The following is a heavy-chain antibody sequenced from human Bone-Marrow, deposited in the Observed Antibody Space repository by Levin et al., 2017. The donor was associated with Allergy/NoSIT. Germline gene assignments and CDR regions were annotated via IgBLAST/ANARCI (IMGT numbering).Heavy chain of an antibody. CDR3: AKDRAVYDDADSLDY. J-gene: IGHJ4*02. CDR2: TSYDGSNK. D-gene: IGHD5/OR15-5a*01. V-gene: IGHV3-30*18. CDR1: GFTFSTHG. Sequence: GGSLRLSCAASGFTFSTHGMHWVRQAPGKGLEWVAITSYDGSNKYYADSVKGRFTISRDNSKNTVFLQMNSLRPEDTAVYYCAKDRAVYDDADSLDYWGQGTLVTVSS.